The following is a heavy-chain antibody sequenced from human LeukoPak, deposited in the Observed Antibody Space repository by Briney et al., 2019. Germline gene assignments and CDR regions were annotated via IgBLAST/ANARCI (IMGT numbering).Heavy chain of an antibody. CDR3: AREGSGSVYYYGMDV. J-gene: IGHJ6*02. CDR2: IYYNGST. V-gene: IGHV4-39*02. CDR1: GGSMSSSIYY. Sequence: SETLSLTCIVSGGSMSSSIYYWDWIRQPPGKGLEWIGSIYYNGSTYYKPSLKSRVTISVDTSKKQFSLKLSSVTAADSAVYYCAREGSGSVYYYGMDVWGQGSAVTVSS. D-gene: IGHD3-10*01.